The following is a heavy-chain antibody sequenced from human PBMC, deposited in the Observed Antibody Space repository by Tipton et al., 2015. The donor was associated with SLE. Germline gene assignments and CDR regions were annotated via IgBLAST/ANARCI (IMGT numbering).Heavy chain of an antibody. CDR1: GGSVSSGSYY. CDR3: ARDRYYGSGSLGSNYYYMDV. D-gene: IGHD3-10*01. J-gene: IGHJ6*03. V-gene: IGHV4-61*01. CDR2: IYYSGST. Sequence: TLSLTCTVSGGSVSSGSYYWSWIRQPPGKGLEWIGYIYYSGSTNYNPSLKSRVTISVDTSKNQFSLKVSSVTAADTAVYYCARDRYYGSGSLGSNYYYMDVWGKGTTVTVSS.